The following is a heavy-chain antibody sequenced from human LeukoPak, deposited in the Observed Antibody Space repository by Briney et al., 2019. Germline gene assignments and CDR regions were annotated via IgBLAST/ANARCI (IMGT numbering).Heavy chain of an antibody. V-gene: IGHV4-59*01. CDR1: GGSISSYY. CDR2: IYYSGST. Sequence: SETLSLTCTVSGGSISSYYWSRIRQPPGKGLEWIGYIYYSGSTNYNPSLKSRVTISVDTSKNQFSLKLSSVTAADTAVYYCARLAVCGGDCFAFDIWGQGTMVTVSS. J-gene: IGHJ3*02. CDR3: ARLAVCGGDCFAFDI. D-gene: IGHD2-21*02.